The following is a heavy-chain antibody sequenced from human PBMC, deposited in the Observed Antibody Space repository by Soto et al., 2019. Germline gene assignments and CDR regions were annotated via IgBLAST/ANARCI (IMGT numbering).Heavy chain of an antibody. D-gene: IGHD3-3*01. V-gene: IGHV3-23*01. Sequence: EVQLLESGGGLVQPGGSLRRSCAASGFTFTNYAMSWVRQAPGQGLEWVSTISGGGDGTYYADSVKGHFTISRDNSKNTLYLQMNSLRVEDTAIYYCAKKGLGSLKTFCSGTGCHYAFDIWGQGTMVTVSS. CDR2: ISGGGDGT. J-gene: IGHJ3*02. CDR1: GFTFTNYA. CDR3: AKKGLGSLKTFCSGTGCHYAFDI.